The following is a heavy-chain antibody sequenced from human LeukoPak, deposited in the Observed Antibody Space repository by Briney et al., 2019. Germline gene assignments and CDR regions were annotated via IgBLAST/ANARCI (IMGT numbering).Heavy chain of an antibody. J-gene: IGHJ4*02. CDR2: IRYDGSNK. Sequence: SGGSLRLSCAASGFTFSSYGMHWVRQAPGKGLEWVAFIRYDGSNKYYADSVKGRFTISRDNSKNTLYLQMNSLRAVDTAVYYCARRAGAYSHPYDYWGQGTLVTVSS. CDR1: GFTFSSYG. V-gene: IGHV3-33*08. CDR3: ARRAGAYSHPYDY. D-gene: IGHD4/OR15-4a*01.